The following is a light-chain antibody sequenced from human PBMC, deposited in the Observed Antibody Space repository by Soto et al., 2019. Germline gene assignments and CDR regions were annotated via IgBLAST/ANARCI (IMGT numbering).Light chain of an antibody. CDR2: GVS. Sequence: EIVMTQSPATLSVSPGERATLSCRASQSVSSNLSWYQQKPGQAPRLLIYGVSTRATGIPARLSGSGSGTEFTLTIRTLQYADFAVYYCQHYNNWPPMYTFGQGTKLEIK. CDR3: QHYNNWPPMYT. J-gene: IGKJ2*01. V-gene: IGKV3-15*01. CDR1: QSVSSN.